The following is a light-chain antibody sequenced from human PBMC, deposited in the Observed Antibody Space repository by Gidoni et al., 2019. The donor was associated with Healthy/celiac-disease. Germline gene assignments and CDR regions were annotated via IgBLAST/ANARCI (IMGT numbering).Light chain of an antibody. CDR2: WAS. CDR1: QSVLYSSNNKNY. J-gene: IGKJ1*01. V-gene: IGKV4-1*01. Sequence: EIVMTQPPDSLAVSLGERAPINCKSSQSVLYSSNNKNYLAWYQQKPGQPPKLLIYWASTRESGVPDRFSGSGSGTDFTLTISSLQAEDVAVYYCQQYYSTPQTFGQGTKVEIK. CDR3: QQYYSTPQT.